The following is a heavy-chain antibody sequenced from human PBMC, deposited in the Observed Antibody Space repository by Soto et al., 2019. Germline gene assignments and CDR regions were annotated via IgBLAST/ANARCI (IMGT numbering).Heavy chain of an antibody. CDR1: GYKFTNYG. CDR3: ARWADSRDWPPGIDY. D-gene: IGHD6-19*01. CDR2: ISAYNGTS. Sequence: QVQLVQSGAEVKKPGASVKVSCKASGYKFTNYGFTWVRQAPGQGLEWVGWISAYNGTSKYAQNLQGRVTMTTDTSTTTAYMELRSLTSDDTAVYYGARWADSRDWPPGIDYWGQGTLVTVSS. V-gene: IGHV1-18*01. J-gene: IGHJ4*02.